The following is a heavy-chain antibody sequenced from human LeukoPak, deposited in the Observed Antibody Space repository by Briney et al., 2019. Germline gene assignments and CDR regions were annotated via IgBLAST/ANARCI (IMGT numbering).Heavy chain of an antibody. J-gene: IGHJ4*02. CDR1: GGSISSSSYY. CDR2: IYYSGST. V-gene: IGHV4-39*01. CDR3: ARRVWDHPFDY. Sequence: SEILSLTCTVSGGSISSSSYYWGWIRQPPGKGLEWIGSIYYSGSTYYNPSLKSRVTISVDTSKNQFSLKLSSVTAADTAVYYCARRVWDHPFDYWGQGTLVTVSS. D-gene: IGHD3-16*01.